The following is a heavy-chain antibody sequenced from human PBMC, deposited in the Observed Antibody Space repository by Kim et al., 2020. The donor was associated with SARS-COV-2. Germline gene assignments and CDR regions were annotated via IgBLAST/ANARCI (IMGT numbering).Heavy chain of an antibody. J-gene: IGHJ4*02. CDR3: AKGTIFGVAVRRGTMDY. CDR2: ISWNSGNV. Sequence: GGSLRLSCTASGFNFGDYAMHWVRQAPGKGLEWVSSISWNSGNVGFADSVKGRFSISRDNAKNSLYLHMNRLSAEDTALYYCAKGTIFGVAVRRGTMDYWGQGALVTVSS. V-gene: IGHV3-9*01. D-gene: IGHD3-3*01. CDR1: GFNFGDYA.